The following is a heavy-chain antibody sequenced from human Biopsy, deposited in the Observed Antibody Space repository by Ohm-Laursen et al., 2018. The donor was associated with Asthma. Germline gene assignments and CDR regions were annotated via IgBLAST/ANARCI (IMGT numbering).Heavy chain of an antibody. CDR1: GGTFNTYV. D-gene: IGHD2-2*01. V-gene: IGHV1-69*13. Sequence: GASVKVSCKSLGGTFNTYVIGWVRPAPGQGLGWMGGITSVFGTTTYPQKFQDRVTITADDSTSTVYMELSSLRSEDTAVYYCARKAGSCISRTCYSLDFWGQGTLVTVSS. CDR2: ITSVFGTT. CDR3: ARKAGSCISRTCYSLDF. J-gene: IGHJ4*02.